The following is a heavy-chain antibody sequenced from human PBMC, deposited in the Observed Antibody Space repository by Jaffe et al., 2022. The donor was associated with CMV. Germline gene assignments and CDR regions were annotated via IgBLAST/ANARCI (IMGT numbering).Heavy chain of an antibody. CDR2: ISYDGSNK. D-gene: IGHD2-15*01. CDR1: GFTFSSYG. CDR3: AKDGGSDIAVDEFAFDI. V-gene: IGHV3-30*18. Sequence: QVQLVESGGGVVQPGRSLRLSCAASGFTFSSYGMHWVRQAPGKGLEWVAVISYDGSNKYYADSVKGRFTISRDNSKNTLYLQMNSLRAEDTAVYYCAKDGGSDIAVDEFAFDIWGQGTMVTVSS. J-gene: IGHJ3*02.